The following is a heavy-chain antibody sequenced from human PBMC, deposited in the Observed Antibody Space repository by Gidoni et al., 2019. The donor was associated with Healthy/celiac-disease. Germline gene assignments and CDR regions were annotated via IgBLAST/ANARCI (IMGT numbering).Heavy chain of an antibody. CDR3: ARDRGYYDPASYPDY. V-gene: IGHV3-48*03. CDR2: ISSSGSTI. CDR1: VFTFCSYE. D-gene: IGHD3-22*01. J-gene: IGHJ4*02. Sequence: EVQLVESGGGLVQPGGSLRLSCAASVFTFCSYEMNWVRQAPGKGLEWVSYISSSGSTIYYADSVKGRFTISRDNAKNSLYLQMNSLRAEDTAVYYCARDRGYYDPASYPDYWGQGTLVTVSS.